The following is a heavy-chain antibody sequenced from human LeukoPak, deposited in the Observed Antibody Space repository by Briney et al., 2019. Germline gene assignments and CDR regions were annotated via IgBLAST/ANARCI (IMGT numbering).Heavy chain of an antibody. V-gene: IGHV1-2*04. CDR1: GYTFTGYY. J-gene: IGHJ4*02. Sequence: ASVKVSCKASGYTFTGYYMHWVRQAPGQGLEWMGWINPNSGGTNYVQKFQGWVTMTRDTSISTAYMELSRLRSDDTAVYYCAREDCSGGSCYAGVDYWGQGTLVTVSS. CDR3: AREDCSGGSCYAGVDY. D-gene: IGHD2-15*01. CDR2: INPNSGGT.